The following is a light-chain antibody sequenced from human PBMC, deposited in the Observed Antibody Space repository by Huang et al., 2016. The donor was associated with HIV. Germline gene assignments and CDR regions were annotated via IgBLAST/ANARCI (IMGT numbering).Light chain of an antibody. CDR3: QQYNNWPPEYT. Sequence: EIVMTQSPATLSVSPGERATLSCRASQSVSNNLARYQQKPGLAPTLLIYGASTRATGIPARFSGSGSGTRFTLTISSLQSEDFAVYYCQQYNNWPPEYTFGQGTKLEIK. CDR2: GAS. CDR1: QSVSNN. V-gene: IGKV3-15*01. J-gene: IGKJ2*01.